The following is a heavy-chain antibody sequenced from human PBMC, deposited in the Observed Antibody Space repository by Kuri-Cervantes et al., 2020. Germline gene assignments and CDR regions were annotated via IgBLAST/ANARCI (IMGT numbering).Heavy chain of an antibody. D-gene: IGHD6-19*01. CDR2: IGTAGDT. CDR1: GFTFSSFD. V-gene: IGHV3-13*01. CDR3: ARAPSIAVAGIVDYYYGMDV. Sequence: GESLKISCAASGFTFSSFDLHWVRHATGKGLEWVSAIGTAGDTYYPGSVKGRFTISRENAKNSVYLQMNSLRAGDTAVYYCARAPSIAVAGIVDYYYGMDVWGQGTTVTVSS. J-gene: IGHJ6*02.